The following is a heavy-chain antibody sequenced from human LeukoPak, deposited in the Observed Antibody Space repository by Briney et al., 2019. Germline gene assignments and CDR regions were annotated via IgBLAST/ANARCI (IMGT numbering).Heavy chain of an antibody. V-gene: IGHV4-59*01. J-gene: IGHJ3*02. CDR3: ARGPDYGGNSNDAFDI. CDR1: GGSISSYY. Sequence: SETLSLTCTVSGGSISSYYWSWIRQPPGKGPAWIGDIYYSGSTNYNPSLKSRVTISVDTSKNQFSLKLSSVTAADTAVYYCARGPDYGGNSNDAFDIWGQGTMVTVSS. D-gene: IGHD4-23*01. CDR2: IYYSGST.